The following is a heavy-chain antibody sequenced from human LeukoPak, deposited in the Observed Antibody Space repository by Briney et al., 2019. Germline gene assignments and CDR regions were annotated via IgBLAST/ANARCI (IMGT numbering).Heavy chain of an antibody. CDR3: ARSEIRYSNNFKIVDYYYYYMDV. V-gene: IGHV1-69*06. CDR1: GGTFSSYA. CDR2: IIPIFGTA. J-gene: IGHJ6*03. Sequence: ASVKVSCKASGGTFSSYAISWVRQAPGQGLEWMGGIIPIFGTANYAQKLQGRVTITADKSTSTAYMELSSLRSEDTAVYYCARSEIRYSNNFKIVDYYYYYMDVWGKGTTVTVSS. D-gene: IGHD4-11*01.